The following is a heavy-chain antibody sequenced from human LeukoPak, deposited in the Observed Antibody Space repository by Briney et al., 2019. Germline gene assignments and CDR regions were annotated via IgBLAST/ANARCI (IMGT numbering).Heavy chain of an antibody. CDR2: INHSGST. CDR3: AVQQPTFKVFDY. V-gene: IGHV4-34*01. CDR1: GGSFSGYY. D-gene: IGHD6-13*01. J-gene: IGHJ4*02. Sequence: SETLSLTCAVYGGSFSGYYWSWIRQPPGKGLEWIGEINHSGSTNYNPSLKSRVTISVDTSKNQFSLKLSSVTAADTAVYYCAVQQPTFKVFDYWGQGTLVTVSS.